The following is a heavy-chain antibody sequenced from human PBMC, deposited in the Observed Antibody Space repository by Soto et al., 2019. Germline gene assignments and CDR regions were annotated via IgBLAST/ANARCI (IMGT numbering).Heavy chain of an antibody. V-gene: IGHV4-59*08. J-gene: IGHJ4*02. D-gene: IGHD6-19*01. CDR2: IYYSGST. Sequence: QVQLQESGPGLVKPSETLSLTCTVSCGSISSYYWSWIRQPPGKGLEWIGYIYYSGSTNYNPSLKSRVTISVDTSKNQFSLKLSSVTAADTAVYYCARRYSSGFDYWGQGTLVTVSS. CDR3: ARRYSSGFDY. CDR1: CGSISSYY.